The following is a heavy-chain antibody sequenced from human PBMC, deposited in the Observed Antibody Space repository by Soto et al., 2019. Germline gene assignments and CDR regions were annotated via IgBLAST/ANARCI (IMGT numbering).Heavy chain of an antibody. D-gene: IGHD6-19*01. CDR1: GFTFSSYA. V-gene: IGHV3-30-3*01. CDR2: ISYDGSNK. J-gene: IGHJ6*02. Sequence: QVQLVESGGGVVQPGRSLRLSCAASGFTFSSYAMHWVRQAPGKGLEWVAVISYDGSNKYYADSVKGRFTISRDNSKNTLYLQMNSLRAEDTAVYYCARGYSSGWYTPDYYYYYGMDVWGQGTTVTVSS. CDR3: ARGYSSGWYTPDYYYYYGMDV.